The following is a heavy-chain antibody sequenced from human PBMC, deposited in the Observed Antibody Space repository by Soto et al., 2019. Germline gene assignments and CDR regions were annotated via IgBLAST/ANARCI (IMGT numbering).Heavy chain of an antibody. CDR2: IIPIFGTA. Sequence: QVQLVQSGAEVKKPGSSVKVSCKASGGTFSSYAISWVRQAPGQGLEWMGGIIPIFGTANYAQKFQGRVMITADETTSTAYMELRSLKCEDTAVYYCARPQLVRYGDTRPPYYYYYGMDVWGQGTTVTVS. V-gene: IGHV1-69*01. J-gene: IGHJ6*02. CDR3: ARPQLVRYGDTRPPYYYYYGMDV. D-gene: IGHD6-13*01. CDR1: GGTFSSYA.